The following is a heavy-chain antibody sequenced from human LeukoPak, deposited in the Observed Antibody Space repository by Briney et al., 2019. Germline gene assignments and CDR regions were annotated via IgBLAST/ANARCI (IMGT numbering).Heavy chain of an antibody. CDR2: IYYSGST. Sequence: PSETLSLTCTVSGGSISSGDYYWRWIRQPPGKGLEWIGYIYYSGSTYYNPSLKSRVTISVDTSKNQFSLKLSSVTAADTAVYYCARDLLYCSSTSCHNNWFDPWGQGTLVTVSS. D-gene: IGHD2-2*01. CDR1: GGSISSGDYY. CDR3: ARDLLYCSSTSCHNNWFDP. J-gene: IGHJ5*02. V-gene: IGHV4-30-4*08.